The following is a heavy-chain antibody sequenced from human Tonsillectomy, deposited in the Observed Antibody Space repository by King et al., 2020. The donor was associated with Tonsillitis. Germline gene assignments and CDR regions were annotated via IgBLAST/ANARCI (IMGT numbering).Heavy chain of an antibody. D-gene: IGHD6-13*01. CDR3: AKEGIPAGGRGGYYGMDV. V-gene: IGHV3-21*01. CDR2: ISSSSSYI. Sequence: VQLVESGGGLVKSGGSLRLSCAASGFTFSSYTMNWVRQAPGKGLEWVSSISSSSSYINYADSVKGRFTISRDNAKNSLYLQMNSLRAEDTAVYYCAKEGIPAGGRGGYYGMDVWGQGTTVTVSS. CDR1: GFTFSSYT. J-gene: IGHJ6*02.